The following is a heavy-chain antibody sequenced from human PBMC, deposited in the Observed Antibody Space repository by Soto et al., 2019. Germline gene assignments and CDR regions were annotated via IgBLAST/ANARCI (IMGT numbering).Heavy chain of an antibody. CDR2: IHYSGST. CDR1: GGSVNIGTYY. Sequence: SETLSLTCTVPGGSVNIGTYYWSWIRQPPGKGLEWIGFIHYSGSTNYNPSLKSRVTMSVDTSKNQFSLQLNSVTPDDTADYYCARLIGNSWLDSWGQGTLVTVSS. V-gene: IGHV4-61*01. D-gene: IGHD2-8*01. CDR3: ARLIGNSWLDS. J-gene: IGHJ5*01.